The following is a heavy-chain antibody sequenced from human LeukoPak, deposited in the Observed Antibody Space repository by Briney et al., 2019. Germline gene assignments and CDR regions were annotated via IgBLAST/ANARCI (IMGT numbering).Heavy chain of an antibody. V-gene: IGHV4-39*01. J-gene: IGHJ6*02. D-gene: IGHD3-10*01. CDR3: ARTGFGEFHVSIDYYGMDV. CDR2: IYYSGST. CDR1: GGSISSSSYY. Sequence: SETLSLTCTVSGGSISSSSYYWGWIRQPPGKGLEWIGSIYYSGSTYYNPSLKSRVTISVDTSKNQFSLKLSSVTAADTAVYYCARTGFGEFHVSIDYYGMDVWGQGTTVTVSS.